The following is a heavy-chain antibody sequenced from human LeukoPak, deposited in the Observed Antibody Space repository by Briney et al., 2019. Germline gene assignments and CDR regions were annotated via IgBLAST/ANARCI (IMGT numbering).Heavy chain of an antibody. CDR1: GFTFTNHG. CDR3: AKSGSQYHKLSHYYYYGMDV. J-gene: IGHJ6*02. Sequence: PGGSLRLSCVASGFTFTNHGMHWVRQAPGKGLEWVAVISYEGSIKCHGDSVKGRFTISRDNPKNTLYLQMNSLRPEDTAVYYCAKSGSQYHKLSHYYYYGMDVWGQGTTVTVSS. V-gene: IGHV3-30*18. D-gene: IGHD2-2*01. CDR2: ISYEGSIK.